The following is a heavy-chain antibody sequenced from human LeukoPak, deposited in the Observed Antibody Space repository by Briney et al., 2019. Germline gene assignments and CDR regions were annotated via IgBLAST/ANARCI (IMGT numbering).Heavy chain of an antibody. V-gene: IGHV1-69*06. CDR1: GGTFSSYA. Sequence: ASVKVSCKASGGTFSSYAISWVRQAPGQGLEWMGGIIPIFGTANYAQKFQGRVTITADKSTSTAYMELSSLRSEDTAVYYCARNLWFGELFWFPPTDYWGQGTLVTVSS. CDR2: IIPIFGTA. J-gene: IGHJ4*02. CDR3: ARNLWFGELFWFPPTDY. D-gene: IGHD3-10*01.